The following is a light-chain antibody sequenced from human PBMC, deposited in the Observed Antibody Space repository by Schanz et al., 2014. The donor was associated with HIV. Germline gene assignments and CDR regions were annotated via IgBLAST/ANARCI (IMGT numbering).Light chain of an antibody. J-gene: IGKJ3*01. CDR3: QQYGSSPLT. Sequence: EIVLTQSPVILSLSPGDRITLTCRASQSVSTTSLAWYLHKPGQSPRLLIYGASFRAAGIPDRFSGSGAGTYFTLTISRLEPEDFGVYYCQQYGSSPLTFGPGSKLDVK. CDR1: QSVSTTS. CDR2: GAS. V-gene: IGKV3-20*01.